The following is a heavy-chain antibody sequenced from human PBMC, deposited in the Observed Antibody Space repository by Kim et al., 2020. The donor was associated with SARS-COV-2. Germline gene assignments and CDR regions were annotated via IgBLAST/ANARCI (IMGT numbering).Heavy chain of an antibody. CDR2: ICNDSSTI. J-gene: IGHJ3*02. D-gene: IGHD3-10*01. CDR3: ARDGDRFGEPQRSAFDI. V-gene: IGHV3-48*02. CDR1: GFTFSSYS. Sequence: GGSLRLSCAASGFTFSSYSMHWVRQAPGKGLEWVAYICNDSSTIYYADSVKGRFTISRDNAKNSLYLQMNSLRDEDTAVYYCARDGDRFGEPQRSAFDIWGQGTMVTVSS.